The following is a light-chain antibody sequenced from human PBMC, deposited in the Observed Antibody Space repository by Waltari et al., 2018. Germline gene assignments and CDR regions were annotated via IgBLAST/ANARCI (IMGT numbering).Light chain of an antibody. CDR2: WAS. V-gene: IGKV4-1*01. CDR3: QQYYDTPFT. CDR1: QSVLYSSNSKHF. Sequence: DIVMTQSPDSLAVSLGERATINCKSSQSVLYSSNSKHFLAWYRQKPRQPPTLLIYWASTRESGVAARFSGSGSGTDFTRTISSLQAEDVAVYYCQQYYDTPFTFGPGTKVDIK. J-gene: IGKJ3*01.